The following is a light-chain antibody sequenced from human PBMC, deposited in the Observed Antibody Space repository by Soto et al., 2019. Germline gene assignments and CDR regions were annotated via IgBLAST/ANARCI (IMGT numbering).Light chain of an antibody. Sequence: DIVMTQSPLSLPVTPGEPASISCRSSQGLLHSNGYNYLDWYLQKPGQSPQLLIYLGSNRASGVPARLSGSGSDTDFTLKIKRVEAEDVGVYYCMQALQTPDTFGQGTKLEIK. J-gene: IGKJ2*01. CDR1: QGLLHSNGYNY. CDR3: MQALQTPDT. CDR2: LGS. V-gene: IGKV2-28*01.